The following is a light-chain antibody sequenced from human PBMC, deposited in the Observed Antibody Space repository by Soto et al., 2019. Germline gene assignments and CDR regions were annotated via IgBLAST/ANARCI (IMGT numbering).Light chain of an antibody. V-gene: IGLV3-21*02. CDR1: DIGSKS. CDR3: QVWHSRSDHYV. Sequence: SYELTQPPSVSVAPGQTASIPCEGSDIGSKSVHWYQPKPGQAPVVVVYDDSDRPSGIPERFSGSNSGNTATLTISRVEAGDEADYYCQVWHSRSDHYVFGTGTKLTVL. J-gene: IGLJ1*01. CDR2: DDS.